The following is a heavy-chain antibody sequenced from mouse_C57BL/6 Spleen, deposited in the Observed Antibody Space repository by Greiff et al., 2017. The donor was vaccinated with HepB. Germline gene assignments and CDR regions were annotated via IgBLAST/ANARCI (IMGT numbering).Heavy chain of an antibody. CDR2: IDPETGGT. Sequence: QVQLKQSGAELVRPGASVTLSCKASGYTFTDYEMHWVKQTPVHGLEWIGAIDPETGGTAYNQKFKGKAILTADKSSSTAYMELRSLTSEDSAVYYCTRKGIAWFAYWGQGTLVTVSA. J-gene: IGHJ3*01. CDR3: TRKGIAWFAY. CDR1: GYTFTDYE. V-gene: IGHV1-15*01.